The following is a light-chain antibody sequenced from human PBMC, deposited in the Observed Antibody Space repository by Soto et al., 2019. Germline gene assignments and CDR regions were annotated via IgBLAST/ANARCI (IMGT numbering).Light chain of an antibody. J-gene: IGLJ1*01. CDR3: SSYTSSSTLGV. Sequence: QSALTQPASVSGSPGQSVTISCTGTSSDVGGYNYDSWYQQHPGKAPKLMIYDVSNRPSGVSNRFSGSKSGTTASLTISGLRAEDEADDYCSSYTSSSTLGVFGTGTKLTVL. V-gene: IGLV2-14*01. CDR1: SSDVGGYNY. CDR2: DVS.